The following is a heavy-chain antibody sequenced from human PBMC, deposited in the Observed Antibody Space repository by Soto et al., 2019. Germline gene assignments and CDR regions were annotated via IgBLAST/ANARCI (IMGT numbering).Heavy chain of an antibody. CDR2: IRSKGYGGTA. V-gene: IGHV3-49*03. J-gene: IGHJ4*02. CDR1: GFTFGDYA. D-gene: IGHD5-12*01. CDR3: ARVGTGHDNHYFDY. Sequence: GGSLRLSCTASGFTFGDYALTWFRQAPGKGLDWVGFIRSKGYGGTADYAASVRGRFTISRDDSTSVAYLQMNSLETEDTAVYYCARVGTGHDNHYFDYWGQGTLVTVSS.